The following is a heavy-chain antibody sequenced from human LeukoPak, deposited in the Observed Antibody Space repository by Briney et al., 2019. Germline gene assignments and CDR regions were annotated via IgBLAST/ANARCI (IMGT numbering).Heavy chain of an antibody. CDR3: AREAYYGGIDY. V-gene: IGHV4-59*01. Sequence: PSETLSLTCTVSGGSISSYYWSWIRQPPGKGLEWIGYIYYSGSTNYNPSLKSRVTISVDTSKNQFSLKLSSLTAADTAVYYCAREAYYGGIDYWGQGTLVTVSS. CDR1: GGSISSYY. D-gene: IGHD4-23*01. CDR2: IYYSGST. J-gene: IGHJ4*02.